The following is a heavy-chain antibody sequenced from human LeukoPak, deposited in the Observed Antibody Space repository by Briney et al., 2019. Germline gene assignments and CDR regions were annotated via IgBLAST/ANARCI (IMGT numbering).Heavy chain of an antibody. V-gene: IGHV3-48*01. J-gene: IGHJ4*02. CDR1: GFTFNTYT. Sequence: GGPLRLSCAASGFTFNTYTMNWVRQAPGKGLEWVSYISGSSGIIDYADSVRGRFTISRDNAKNSLYLQMNSLRAEDTAVYYCARGSTYCESSGQVPFDYWGQGTLVTVSS. CDR2: ISGSSGII. D-gene: IGHD3-22*01. CDR3: ARGSTYCESSGQVPFDY.